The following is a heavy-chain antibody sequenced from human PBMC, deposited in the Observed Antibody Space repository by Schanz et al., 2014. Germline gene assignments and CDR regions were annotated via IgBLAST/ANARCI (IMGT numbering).Heavy chain of an antibody. CDR2: ISSSSSYI. V-gene: IGHV3-21*04. CDR3: AKDQGSYGSGSDSYVDY. CDR1: GFTVSSNY. Sequence: VFLAESGGGVVQPGRSLRLSCAASGFTVSSNYMSWVRQAPGKGLEWVSSISSSSSYISYADSVKGRFTISRDNSKNTLYLQMNSLRAEDTAVYYCAKDQGSYGSGSDSYVDYWGQGTLATVSS. D-gene: IGHD3-10*01. J-gene: IGHJ4*02.